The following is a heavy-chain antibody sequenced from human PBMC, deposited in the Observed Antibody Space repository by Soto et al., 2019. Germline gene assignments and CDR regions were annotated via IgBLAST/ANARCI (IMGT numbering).Heavy chain of an antibody. CDR1: GFTFNNYA. CDR3: AKKDGTDGFYDAFDI. J-gene: IGHJ3*02. Sequence: GGSLRLSCAASGFTFNNYAMSWVRQAPGKGLEWVSSISGGGDNTYYVDSVKGRLTISRDNSKNTLFLQLNSLRVEDTALYFCAKKDGTDGFYDAFDIWGRGTMVTVSS. V-gene: IGHV3-23*01. D-gene: IGHD3-22*01. CDR2: ISGGGDNT.